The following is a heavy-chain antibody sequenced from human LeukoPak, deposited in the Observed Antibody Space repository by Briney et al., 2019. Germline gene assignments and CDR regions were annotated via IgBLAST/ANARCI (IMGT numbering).Heavy chain of an antibody. CDR2: INQAGSEK. CDR3: ARDGVRDGLYFDR. V-gene: IGHV3-7*01. CDR1: GFTFSSHW. D-gene: IGHD5-24*01. J-gene: IGHJ4*02. Sequence: GGSLRLSCAASGFTFSSHWMSWVRQAPGRGLEWVANINQAGSEKYYLDSVKGRFTISRDNAKNSLYLQMNSLRDEDTAVYSCARDGVRDGLYFDRWGQGTLVTVSS.